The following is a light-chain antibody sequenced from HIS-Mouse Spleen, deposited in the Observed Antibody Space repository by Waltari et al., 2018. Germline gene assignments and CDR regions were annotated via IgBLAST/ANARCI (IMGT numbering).Light chain of an antibody. J-gene: IGKJ1*01. Sequence: DIVMTQSPLSLPVTPGEPASISCRSSQSLLHSNGYNYLDWYLQKPGQFPQVLIYLGVNRASGVPDRFSGSGSGTDFTLKISRVEAEDVGVYYCMQALQTWTFGQGTKVEIK. CDR2: LGV. CDR1: QSLLHSNGYNY. V-gene: IGKV2-28*01. CDR3: MQALQTWT.